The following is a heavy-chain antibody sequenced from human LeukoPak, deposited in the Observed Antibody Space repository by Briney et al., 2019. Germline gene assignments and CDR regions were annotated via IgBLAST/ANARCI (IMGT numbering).Heavy chain of an antibody. V-gene: IGHV5-51*01. CDR1: GYIFTTYW. CDR3: ARRGYNYGYAFDF. J-gene: IGHJ4*02. D-gene: IGHD5-18*01. Sequence: GESLKISCKGSGYIFTTYWIAWVRQMPGEGLEWMGIIYPGDSDTRYSPSFQGQVTISADKSIRTAYLQWSSLKASDTAMYYCARRGYNYGYAFDFWGQGTLVTVSS. CDR2: IYPGDSDT.